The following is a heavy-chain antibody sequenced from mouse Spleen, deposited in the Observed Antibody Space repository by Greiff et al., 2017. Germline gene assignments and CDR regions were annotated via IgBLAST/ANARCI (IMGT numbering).Heavy chain of an antibody. V-gene: IGHV14-3*02. J-gene: IGHJ1*01. CDR1: GFNIKDTY. CDR2: IDPANGNT. CDR3: ASHYYGSSYGYFDV. D-gene: IGHD1-1*01. Sequence: EVMLVESGAELVKPGASVRLSCTASGFNIKDTYMHWVKQRPEQGLEWIGRIDPANGNTKYDPKFQGKATITADTSSNTAYLQLSSLTSEDTAVYYCASHYYGSSYGYFDVWGAGTTVTVSS.